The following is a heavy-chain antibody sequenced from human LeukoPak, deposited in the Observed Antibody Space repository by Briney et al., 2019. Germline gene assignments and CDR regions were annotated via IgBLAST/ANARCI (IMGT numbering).Heavy chain of an antibody. CDR1: GGTFSSYA. V-gene: IGHV1-69*06. CDR3: ARDGDFRGWFDP. D-gene: IGHD7-27*01. CDR2: IIPIFGTA. J-gene: IGHJ5*02. Sequence: EASVKVSCKASGGTFSSYAISWVRQAPGQGLEWMGGIIPIFGTANYAQKFQGRVTITADKSTSTAYMELSSLRSEDTAVYYCARDGDFRGWFDPWGQGTLVTVSS.